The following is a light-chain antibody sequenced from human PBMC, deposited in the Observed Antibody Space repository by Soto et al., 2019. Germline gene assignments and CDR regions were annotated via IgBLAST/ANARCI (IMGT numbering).Light chain of an antibody. V-gene: IGLV2-8*01. CDR3: SSYAGSDHYV. Sequence: QSALTQPPSASGSPGQSVTISCTGTSSDVGRYNFVSWYQQHPGKAPKLMIYEVSERPSGVPDRFSGSKSGNTASLTVSGLQAEDEADYYCSSYAGSDHYVFGTGTKVTVL. CDR2: EVS. J-gene: IGLJ1*01. CDR1: SSDVGRYNF.